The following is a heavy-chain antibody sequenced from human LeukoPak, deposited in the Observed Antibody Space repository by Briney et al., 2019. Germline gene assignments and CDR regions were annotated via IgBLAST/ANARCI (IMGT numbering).Heavy chain of an antibody. V-gene: IGHV4-39*07. Sequence: SETLSLTCTVSGGSISSYYWGWIRQPPGKGLEWIGSIYYSGSTYYNPSLKSRVTISVDTSKNQFSLKLSSVTAADTAVYYCARVPAAALAFDIWGQGTMVTVSS. CDR3: ARVPAAALAFDI. CDR2: IYYSGST. D-gene: IGHD6-13*01. CDR1: GGSISSYY. J-gene: IGHJ3*02.